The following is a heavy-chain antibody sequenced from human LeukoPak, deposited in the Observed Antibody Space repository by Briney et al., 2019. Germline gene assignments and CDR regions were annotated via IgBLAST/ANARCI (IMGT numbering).Heavy chain of an antibody. CDR3: AKRGVVIRVVLVGFHKEAYYFES. J-gene: IGHJ4*02. Sequence: PGGSLRLSCAVSGITLGNYGMSWVRQAPGKGLEWVAGISDSGGSTKYADSVKGRFTISRDNPKHTLFLQMNSLRAEDTAVYFCAKRGVVIRVVLVGFHKEAYYFESWGQGALVTVSS. CDR2: ISDSGGST. CDR1: GITLGNYG. V-gene: IGHV3-23*01. D-gene: IGHD3/OR15-3a*01.